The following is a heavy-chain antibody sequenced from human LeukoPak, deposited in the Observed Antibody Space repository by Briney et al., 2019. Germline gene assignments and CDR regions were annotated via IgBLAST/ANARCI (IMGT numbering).Heavy chain of an antibody. CDR2: INPNSGGT. Sequence: ASVKVSCKASGYTFTGYYMHWVRQAPGQGLEWMGWINPNSGGTNYAQKFQGRVTMTRDTSISTAYMELSRLRYDDTAVYYCARGSWITMIVVVITSDFDYWGQGTLVTVSS. J-gene: IGHJ4*02. V-gene: IGHV1-2*02. CDR3: ARGSWITMIVVVITSDFDY. D-gene: IGHD3-22*01. CDR1: GYTFTGYY.